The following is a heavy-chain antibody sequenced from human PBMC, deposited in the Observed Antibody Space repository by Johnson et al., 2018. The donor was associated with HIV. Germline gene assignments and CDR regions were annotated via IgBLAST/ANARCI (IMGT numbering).Heavy chain of an antibody. V-gene: IGHV3/OR16-10*03. CDR1: GFTFSSYA. CDR3: APLGDAFDI. Sequence: VQLVESGGGLVHPGGSLRLSCAGFGFTFSSYAMHWVRQAPGKGLEWVSAIGTGGGTYYADSVKGRFTISRDNAKNTVYLQMNSLRAEDTAVYYCAPLGDAFDIWGQGTMVTVSS. D-gene: IGHD7-27*01. J-gene: IGHJ3*02. CDR2: IGTGGGT.